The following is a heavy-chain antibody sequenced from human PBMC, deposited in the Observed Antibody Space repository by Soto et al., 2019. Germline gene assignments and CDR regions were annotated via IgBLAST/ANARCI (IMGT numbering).Heavy chain of an antibody. CDR2: ISSSSSTI. CDR3: ARDSRYCSSTSCYTVSDY. Sequence: EVQLVESGGGLVQPGGSLRLSCAASGFTFSSYSMNWVRQAPGKGLEWVSYISSSSSTIYYADSVKGRFTISRDNAKNSRYLQMNSLRDEDTAVYYCARDSRYCSSTSCYTVSDYWGQGTLVTVSS. D-gene: IGHD2-2*02. V-gene: IGHV3-48*02. CDR1: GFTFSSYS. J-gene: IGHJ4*02.